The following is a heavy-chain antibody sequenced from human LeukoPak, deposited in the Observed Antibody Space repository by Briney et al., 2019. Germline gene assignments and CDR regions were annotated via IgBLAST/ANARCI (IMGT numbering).Heavy chain of an antibody. J-gene: IGHJ4*02. D-gene: IGHD6-19*01. V-gene: IGHV6-1*01. CDR1: GDSVSSNSAA. Sequence: SQTLSLTCAISGDSVSSNSAAWNWIRQSPSRGLEWLGRIYYRSKWYNDYAVSVKSRIAINPGTSKNQFSLNLSSVTAADTAVYYCARARIPGYSSGFDYWGQGTLVTVSS. CDR3: ARARIPGYSSGFDY. CDR2: IYYRSKWYN.